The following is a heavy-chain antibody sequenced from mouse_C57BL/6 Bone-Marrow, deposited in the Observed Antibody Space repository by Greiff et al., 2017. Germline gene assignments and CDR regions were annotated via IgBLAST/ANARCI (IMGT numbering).Heavy chain of an antibody. CDR1: GYTFTSYW. CDR2: INPSSGYT. CDR3: ARRRWATGSRGY. Sequence: LVESGAELAKPGASVKLSCKASGYTFTSYWMHWVKQRPGQGLEWIGYINPSSGYTKYNQKFKDKATLTADNSSSTAYMQLSSLTYEDSAVYYCARRRWATGSRGYWGQGTTLTVSS. D-gene: IGHD3-1*01. J-gene: IGHJ2*01. V-gene: IGHV1-7*01.